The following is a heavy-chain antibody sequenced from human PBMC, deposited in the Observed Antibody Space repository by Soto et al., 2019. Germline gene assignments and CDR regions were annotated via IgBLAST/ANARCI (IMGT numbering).Heavy chain of an antibody. V-gene: IGHV4-39*01. CDR1: GGSISSSSYY. CDR3: ARQLTVTTVVSY. Sequence: QLQLQESGPGLVKPSETLSLTCTVSGGSISSSSYYWGWIRQPPGKGLEWIGSIYYSGSTCYNPSLKSRVTISVDTSKNQFSLKLSSVTAADTAVYYCARQLTVTTVVSYWGQGTLVTVSS. D-gene: IGHD4-17*01. CDR2: IYYSGST. J-gene: IGHJ4*02.